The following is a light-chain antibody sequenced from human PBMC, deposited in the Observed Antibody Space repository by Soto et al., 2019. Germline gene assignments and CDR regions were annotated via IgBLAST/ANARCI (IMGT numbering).Light chain of an antibody. CDR2: DVS. CDR1: SSDVGGYNY. J-gene: IGLJ2*01. CDR3: SSYTSSSTPL. Sequence: QSALTQPASVSGSPGQSITISCTGTSSDVGGYNYVSWYQHHPGKAPKLMIYDVSNRPSGVSNRFSGSKSGNTASLTISGLQAEVEADYYCSSYTSSSTPLFGGGTKLTVL. V-gene: IGLV2-14*03.